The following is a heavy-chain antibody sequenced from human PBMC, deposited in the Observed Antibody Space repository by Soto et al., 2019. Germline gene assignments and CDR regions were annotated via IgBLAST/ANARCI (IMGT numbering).Heavy chain of an antibody. CDR3: ARDRSFRNYYYYGMDV. Sequence: PSETLSLTCTVSGGSISSYYWSWIRQPPGKGLEWIGYIYYSGSTNYNPSLKSRVTISVDTSKNQFSLKLSSVTAADTAVYYCARDRSFRNYYYYGMDVWGQGTTVTVS. CDR2: IYYSGST. D-gene: IGHD6-13*01. V-gene: IGHV4-59*01. CDR1: GGSISSYY. J-gene: IGHJ6*02.